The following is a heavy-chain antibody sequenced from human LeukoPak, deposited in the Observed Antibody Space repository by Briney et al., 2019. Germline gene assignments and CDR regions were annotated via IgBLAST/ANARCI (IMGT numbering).Heavy chain of an antibody. CDR3: ARDIIDYDSSGYYSGHFDY. CDR1: GGTFSSYA. D-gene: IGHD3-22*01. J-gene: IGHJ4*02. Sequence: GASVKVSCKASGGTFSSYAISWVRQAPGQGLEWMGRIIPILGIANYAQKFQGRVTITADKSTSTAYMELSILRSEDTAVYYCARDIIDYDSSGYYSGHFDYWGQGTLVTVSS. CDR2: IIPILGIA. V-gene: IGHV1-69*04.